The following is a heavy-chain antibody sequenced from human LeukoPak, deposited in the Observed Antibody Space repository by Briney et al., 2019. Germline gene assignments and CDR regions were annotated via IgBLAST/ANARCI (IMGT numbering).Heavy chain of an antibody. CDR3: ARGAPLRFLPSYYYYYGMDV. D-gene: IGHD3-3*01. J-gene: IGHJ6*02. CDR1: GYTFTSYY. Sequence: ASVKVSCKASGYTFTSYYMHWVRQAPGQGLEWMGIINPSGGSTSYAQKFQGRVTMTRNTSISTAYMELSSLRSEDTAVYYCARGAPLRFLPSYYYYYGMDVWGQGTTVTVSS. V-gene: IGHV1-46*01. CDR2: INPSGGST.